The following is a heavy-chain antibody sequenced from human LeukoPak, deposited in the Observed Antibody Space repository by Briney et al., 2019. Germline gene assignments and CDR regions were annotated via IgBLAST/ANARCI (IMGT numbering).Heavy chain of an antibody. CDR3: ARVYYYDSSGHLYYYYYYGMDV. D-gene: IGHD3-22*01. V-gene: IGHV4-34*01. CDR2: INHSGST. Sequence: PSETLSLTCAVYGGSFSGYYWSWIRQPPGKGLEWIGEINHSGSTNYNPSLKSRVTISVDTSKNQFSLKLSSVTAADTAVYYCARVYYYDSSGHLYYYYYYGMDVWGQGTTVTVSS. J-gene: IGHJ6*02. CDR1: GGSFSGYY.